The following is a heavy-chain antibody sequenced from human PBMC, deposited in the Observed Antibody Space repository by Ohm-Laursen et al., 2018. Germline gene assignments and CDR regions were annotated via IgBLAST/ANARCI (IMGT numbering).Heavy chain of an antibody. CDR2: IKGDGGRI. V-gene: IGHV3-74*01. CDR3: ARLRSNTVTTIGLDY. Sequence: SLRLSCAASGFTFSSYWMHWVRQGPGKGLVWVSGIKGDGGRINYADSVKGRFTISRDNAKNMVYLQMNSLRVEDTAVYFCARLRSNTVTTIGLDYWGQGTLVTVSS. CDR1: GFTFSSYW. D-gene: IGHD5-18*01. J-gene: IGHJ4*02.